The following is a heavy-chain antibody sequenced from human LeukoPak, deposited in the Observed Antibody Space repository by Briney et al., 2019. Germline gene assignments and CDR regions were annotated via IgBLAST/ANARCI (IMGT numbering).Heavy chain of an antibody. CDR2: ISWNSGSI. CDR3: SKGLGASGAGWFDP. D-gene: IGHD3-16*01. Sequence: GGSLRLSCAASGFTFDDYAMHWVRQAPGKGLEWVSGISWNSGSIGYADSVKGRFTISRDNAKNCLYLEVNSLSAGDVALFYCSKGLGASGAGWFDPWGQGTLVTVSS. V-gene: IGHV3-9*03. CDR1: GFTFDDYA. J-gene: IGHJ5*02.